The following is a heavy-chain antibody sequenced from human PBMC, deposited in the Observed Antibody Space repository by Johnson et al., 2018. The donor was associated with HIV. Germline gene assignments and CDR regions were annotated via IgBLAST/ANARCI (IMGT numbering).Heavy chain of an antibody. D-gene: IGHD3-3*01. CDR3: AREDVFGPYDAFDI. J-gene: IGHJ3*02. V-gene: IGHV3-30*02. CDR1: GFTFSSYG. CDR2: IRYDGSNK. Sequence: VQLVESGGGVVQPGGSLRLSCAASGFTFSSYGMHWVRQAPGKGLEWVAFIRYDGSNKYYADSVKGRFTISRDNSKNTLYLQMNSLRADDTAVYYCAREDVFGPYDAFDIWGQGTMVTVSS.